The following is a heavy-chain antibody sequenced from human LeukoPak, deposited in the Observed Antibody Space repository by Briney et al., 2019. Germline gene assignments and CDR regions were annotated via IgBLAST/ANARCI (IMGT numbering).Heavy chain of an antibody. V-gene: IGHV1-18*01. CDR1: GYTFTSYG. D-gene: IGHD5-12*01. J-gene: IGHJ4*02. Sequence: GASVKVSCKASGYTFTSYGISWVRQAPGQGLEWMGWISAYNGNTNYAQKLQGRVTMTTDASTSTAYMELRSLRSDDTAVYYCARAPGGVIVATTLVDYWGQGTLVTVSS. CDR2: ISAYNGNT. CDR3: ARAPGGVIVATTLVDY.